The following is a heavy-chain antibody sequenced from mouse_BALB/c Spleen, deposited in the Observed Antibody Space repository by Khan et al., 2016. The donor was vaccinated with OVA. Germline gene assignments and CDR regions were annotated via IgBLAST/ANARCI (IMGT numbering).Heavy chain of an antibody. V-gene: IGHV3-2*02. J-gene: IGHJ2*02. D-gene: IGHD1-2*01. CDR2: ISYSGST. CDR1: GYSITSGYG. Sequence: EVKLEVPGPGLVKPSQSLSLTCTVTGYSITSGYGWNWIRQFPGNKLEWMGYISYSGSTNYNPSLKSRISITRDPSKNQFFLQLNSVATEDTATYYCARTARMKYWGQGTSLTVSS. CDR3: ARTARMKY.